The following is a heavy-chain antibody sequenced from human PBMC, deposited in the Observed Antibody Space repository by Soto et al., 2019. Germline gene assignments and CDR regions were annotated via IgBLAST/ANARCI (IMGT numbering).Heavy chain of an antibody. CDR3: AKGRGGSGSRMYAFDF. J-gene: IGHJ4*02. D-gene: IGHD1-26*01. V-gene: IGHV3-23*01. CDR1: GFTFSSYA. Sequence: EVQLLESGGGLVQPGGSLRLSCAASGFTFSSYAMSWVRQAPGKGLEWVSAISGSGGSTYYADSMKGRFTISRDNSKNTLYLQMNSLRAEDTAVYYCAKGRGGSGSRMYAFDFWGQGTLVTVSS. CDR2: ISGSGGST.